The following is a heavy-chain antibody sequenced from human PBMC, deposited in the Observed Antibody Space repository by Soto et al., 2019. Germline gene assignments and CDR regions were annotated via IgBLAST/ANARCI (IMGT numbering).Heavy chain of an antibody. J-gene: IGHJ4*02. CDR3: ARGRRYCSSTSCYTGDIDY. Sequence: SETLSLTCTVSGGSISSYYCSWIRQPPGKGLEWIGYIYYSGSTNYNPSLKSRVTISVDTSKNQFSLKLSSVTAADTAVYYCARGRRYCSSTSCYTGDIDYWGQGTLVTVSS. V-gene: IGHV4-59*01. CDR2: IYYSGST. CDR1: GGSISSYY. D-gene: IGHD2-2*02.